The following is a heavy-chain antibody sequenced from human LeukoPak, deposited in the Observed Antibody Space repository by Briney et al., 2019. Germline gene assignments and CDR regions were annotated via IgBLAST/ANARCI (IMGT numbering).Heavy chain of an antibody. D-gene: IGHD7-27*01. J-gene: IGHJ4*02. CDR2: MNPNSDNT. CDR1: GYTFTNYD. V-gene: IGHV1-8*01. Sequence: VASVKVSCKASGYTFTNYDINWVRQATGQGFEWLGWMNPNSDNTGYAQKFQGRVTMTRITSIRTAYMELSGLTSEDTAVYYCARNLPSTGDFDYWGQGTLVSVSS. CDR3: ARNLPSTGDFDY.